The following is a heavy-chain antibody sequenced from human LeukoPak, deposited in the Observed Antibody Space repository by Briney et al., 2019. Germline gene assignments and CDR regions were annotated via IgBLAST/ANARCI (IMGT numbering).Heavy chain of an antibody. D-gene: IGHD6-13*01. CDR1: GGSLSSYY. Sequence: SETLSLTCIVSGGSLSSYYWSWIRQPPGKGLEWIGYIYYSGSTNYNPSLKSRVTISVDTSKNQFSLKLSSVTAADTAVYYCARVGVAAAGIFDYWGQGTLVTVSS. J-gene: IGHJ4*02. CDR2: IYYSGST. CDR3: ARVGVAAAGIFDY. V-gene: IGHV4-59*01.